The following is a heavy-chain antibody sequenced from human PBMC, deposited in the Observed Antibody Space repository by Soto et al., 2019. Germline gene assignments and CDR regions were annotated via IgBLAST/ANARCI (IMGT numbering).Heavy chain of an antibody. V-gene: IGHV4-39*01. CDR3: ARHRPFYSNYYYYGMDV. CDR2: IYYSGST. CDR1: GGSISSSSYY. D-gene: IGHD4-4*01. Sequence: QLQLQESGPGLVKPSETLSLTCTVSGGSISSSSYYWGWIRQPPGKGLEWIGSIYYSGSTYYNPSLKSRVTISVDTSKNQFSLKLSSVTAADTAVYYCARHRPFYSNYYYYGMDVWGQGTTVTVSS. J-gene: IGHJ6*02.